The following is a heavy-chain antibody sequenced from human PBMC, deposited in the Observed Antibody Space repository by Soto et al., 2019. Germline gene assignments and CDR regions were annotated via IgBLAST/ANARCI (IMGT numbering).Heavy chain of an antibody. J-gene: IGHJ4*02. CDR1: GGPISSGDYY. D-gene: IGHD4-17*01. Sequence: SETLSLTCTVSGGPISSGDYYWSWIRQPPGKGLEWIGYIYYSGSTYYNPSLKSRVTISVDTSKNQFSLKLSSVTAADTAVYYCASTVTTRGLPFDYWGQGTLVTV. CDR3: ASTVTTRGLPFDY. V-gene: IGHV4-30-4*01. CDR2: IYYSGST.